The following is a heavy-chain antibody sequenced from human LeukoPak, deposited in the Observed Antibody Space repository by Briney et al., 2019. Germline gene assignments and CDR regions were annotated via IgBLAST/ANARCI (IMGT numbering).Heavy chain of an antibody. CDR1: GGSISSYY. CDR2: IYYSGST. Sequence: SETLSLTCTVSGGSISSYYWGWIRQPPGKGLEWIGYIYYSGSTNYNPSLKSRVTISVDTSKNQFSLKLSSVTAADTAVYYCARAIAAAARFDYWGQGTLVTVSS. D-gene: IGHD6-13*01. CDR3: ARAIAAAARFDY. J-gene: IGHJ4*02. V-gene: IGHV4-59*01.